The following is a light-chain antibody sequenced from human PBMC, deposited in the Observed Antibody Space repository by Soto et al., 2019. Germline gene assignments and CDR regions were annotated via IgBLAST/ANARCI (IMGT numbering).Light chain of an antibody. J-gene: IGLJ3*02. CDR2: KDS. CDR3: CSAADNNWV. V-gene: IGLV3-27*01. CDR1: VLAKKY. Sequence: SYELTQPSSVSVSPGQTARINCSGDVLAKKYARWFQQKPGQAPVLVIYKDSERPSGIPGRFSGSSSGTTVTLTISGAQVEDEADYYCCSAADNNWVFGGGTKLTVL.